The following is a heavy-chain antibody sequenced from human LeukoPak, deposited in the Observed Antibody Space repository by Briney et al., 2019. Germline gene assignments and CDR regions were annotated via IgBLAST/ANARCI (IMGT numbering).Heavy chain of an antibody. J-gene: IGHJ5*02. Sequence: SETLSLTCTVSGGSISSSSYYWGWIRQPPGKGLEWIGSIYHSGSTYYNPSLKSRVTISVDTSKNQFSLKLSSVTAADTAVYYCARGPSLTYYDFWSGYYSRNWFDPWGQGTLVTVSS. CDR2: IYHSGST. D-gene: IGHD3-3*01. CDR1: GGSISSSSYY. V-gene: IGHV4-39*07. CDR3: ARGPSLTYYDFWSGYYSRNWFDP.